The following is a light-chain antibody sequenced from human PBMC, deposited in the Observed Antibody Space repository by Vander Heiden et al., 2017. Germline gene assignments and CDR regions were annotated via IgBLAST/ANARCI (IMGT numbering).Light chain of an antibody. CDR1: SPNIGAGYD. Sequence: QSVLTQPPSVAGAPGQRVPISCTGSSPNIGAGYDVHWYQQLPGTAPKLLIYGNSNRPSGVPDRFSGSKSGTSASLAITGLQAEDEADYYCQSYDSSLSGSVFGGGTKLTVL. V-gene: IGLV1-40*01. CDR2: GNS. CDR3: QSYDSSLSGSV. J-gene: IGLJ2*01.